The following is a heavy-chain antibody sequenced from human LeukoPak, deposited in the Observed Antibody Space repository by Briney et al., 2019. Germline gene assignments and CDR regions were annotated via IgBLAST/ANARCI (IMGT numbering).Heavy chain of an antibody. Sequence: PGGSLRLSCAASGFTVSSNYMSWVRQAPGKGLEWVSVIYSGGSTYYADSVKGRFTISRDNSKNTLYLQMNSLRAEDTAVYYCARGYSSGWYPDVYYFDYWGQGTLVTVSS. CDR1: GFTVSSNY. CDR3: ARGYSSGWYPDVYYFDY. CDR2: IYSGGST. J-gene: IGHJ4*02. V-gene: IGHV3-53*01. D-gene: IGHD6-19*01.